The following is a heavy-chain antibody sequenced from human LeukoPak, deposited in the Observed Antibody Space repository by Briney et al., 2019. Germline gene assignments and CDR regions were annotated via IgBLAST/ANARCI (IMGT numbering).Heavy chain of an antibody. J-gene: IGHJ5*02. CDR1: GGTFSRYA. D-gene: IGHD4-23*01. V-gene: IGHV1-69*06. CDR2: ITPIFGTA. Sequence: ASVKVSCTASGGTFSRYAISWVRQAPGQGLEWMGGITPIFGTANYAQKFQGRVTITADKSTSTAYMELSSLRSEDTAVYYCARVWVRRWDFDPWGQGTLVTVSS. CDR3: ARVWVRRWDFDP.